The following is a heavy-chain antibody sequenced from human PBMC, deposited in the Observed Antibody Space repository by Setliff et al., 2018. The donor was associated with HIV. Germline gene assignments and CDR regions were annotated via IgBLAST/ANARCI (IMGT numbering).Heavy chain of an antibody. Sequence: KSSETLSLTCSVSGGSINSGSINSSSFYWGWIRQPPGKGLEWIGSIYYSGSTNYNPSLKSRVTISIDTSKNQFSLKLSSVTAADTAVYYCAIQRGGCVTIFGVSGGWFDPWGQGTLVTVSS. CDR3: AIQRGGCVTIFGVSGGWFDP. V-gene: IGHV4-39*01. CDR2: IYYSGST. D-gene: IGHD3-3*01. CDR1: GGSINSGSINSSSFY. J-gene: IGHJ5*02.